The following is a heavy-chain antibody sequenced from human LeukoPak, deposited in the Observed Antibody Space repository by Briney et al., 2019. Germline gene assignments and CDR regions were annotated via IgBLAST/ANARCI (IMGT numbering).Heavy chain of an antibody. CDR1: GFTFSSYW. CDR2: IKQDGSEK. Sequence: GGSLRLSCAASGFTFSSYWMSWVRQAPGKGLEWVANIKQDGSEKYYVDSVKGRFTISRDNAKNSLYLQMNSLRAEDTAVYYCARVDYFDEDFDWLSPYYFDYWGQGTLVTVSS. J-gene: IGHJ4*02. D-gene: IGHD3-9*01. CDR3: ARVDYFDEDFDWLSPYYFDY. V-gene: IGHV3-7*03.